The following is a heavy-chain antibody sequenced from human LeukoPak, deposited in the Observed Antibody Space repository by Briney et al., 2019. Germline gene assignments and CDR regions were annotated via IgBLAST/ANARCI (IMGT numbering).Heavy chain of an antibody. V-gene: IGHV3-30*18. CDR1: SFTFSTYG. D-gene: IGHD4-17*01. CDR2: ISYDGSNK. J-gene: IGHJ2*01. CDR3: AKDLGKAPTVTTPGYFDL. Sequence: GGSLRLSCAASSFTFSTYGMHWVRQAPGKGLEGVAVISYDGSNKYYADSVKGRFTISRDNSKNTLYLQMNSPRAEDTAVYYCAKDLGKAPTVTTPGYFDLWGRGTLVTVSS.